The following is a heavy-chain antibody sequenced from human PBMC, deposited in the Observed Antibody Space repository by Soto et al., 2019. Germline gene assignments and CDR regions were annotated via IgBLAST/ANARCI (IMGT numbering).Heavy chain of an antibody. J-gene: IGHJ6*03. CDR3: ARDPRPHSGSGSYYSYYYYYYIDV. CDR1: GFTFSTYS. Sequence: EVQLVESGGGLVKPGGSLRLSCAASGFTFSTYSMNWVRQAPGKGLEWVSSISSSSSYIYYEDSVKGRFTVSRDNAKNSLYLQMNSLRAEDTAVYYCARDPRPHSGSGSYYSYYYYYYIDVWGKGTTVTVSS. CDR2: ISSSSSYI. D-gene: IGHD3-10*01. V-gene: IGHV3-21*01.